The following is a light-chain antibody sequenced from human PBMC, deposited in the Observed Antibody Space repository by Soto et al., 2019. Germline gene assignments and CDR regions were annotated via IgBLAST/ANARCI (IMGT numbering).Light chain of an antibody. CDR2: ATS. CDR3: LQDYSYPAT. V-gene: IGKV1-6*01. Sequence: AVHMTQSPSSLSASLGDRVTITCRASQDNQNDLGWYQQQPGKAPKLLIYATSTLQSGFPSRFSGSGSGTDFSLTINSLQPEDFATYYCLQDYSYPATFGAGTKVDIK. J-gene: IGKJ4*01. CDR1: QDNQND.